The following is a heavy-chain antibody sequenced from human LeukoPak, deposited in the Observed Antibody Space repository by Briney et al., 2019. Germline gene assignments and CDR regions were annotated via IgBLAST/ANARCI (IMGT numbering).Heavy chain of an antibody. CDR1: GFTFNIFW. CDR3: ARESGQTSGWYGNNY. CDR2: IKQDGSEK. V-gene: IGHV3-7*04. D-gene: IGHD6-19*01. Sequence: PGGSLRLSCAASGFTFNIFWMSWVRQAPGEGLEWVANIKQDGSEKYYVDSVKGRFTITRDNAKNSLNLQMNSLRAEDTAVYYCARESGQTSGWYGNNYWGQGTLVTVSS. J-gene: IGHJ4*02.